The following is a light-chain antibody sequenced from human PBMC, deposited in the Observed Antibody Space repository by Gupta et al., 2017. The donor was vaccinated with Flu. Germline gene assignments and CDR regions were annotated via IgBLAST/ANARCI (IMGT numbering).Light chain of an antibody. J-gene: IGLJ2*01. CDR1: HIGGKF. CDR3: QVWDGNTDHVV. V-gene: IGLV3-21*02. CDR2: DDS. Sequence: SYVLTQPPSVSLAPCQTASLTCWVDHIGGKFVHRDQTKPGQAPFLVVYDDSDRHSGMPDRFSGANSGNTATLTISRVEAGDEADYYCQVWDGNTDHVVFGGGTKLTVL.